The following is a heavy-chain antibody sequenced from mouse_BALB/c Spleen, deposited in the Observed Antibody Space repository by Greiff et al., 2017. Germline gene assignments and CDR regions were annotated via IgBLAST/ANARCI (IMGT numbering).Heavy chain of an antibody. CDR2: ISSGGST. CDR3: ASNWDTFDY. CDR1: GFTFSSYA. J-gene: IGHJ2*01. D-gene: IGHD4-1*01. Sequence: EVQRVESGGGLVKPGGSLKLSCAASGFTFSSYAMSWVRQTPEKRLEWVASISSGGSTYYPDSVKGRFTISRDNARNILYLQMSSLRSEDTAMYYCASNWDTFDYWGQGTTLTVSS. V-gene: IGHV5-6-5*01.